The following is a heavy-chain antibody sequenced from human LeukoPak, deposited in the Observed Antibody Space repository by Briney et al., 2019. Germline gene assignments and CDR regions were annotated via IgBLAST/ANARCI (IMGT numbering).Heavy chain of an antibody. CDR3: ARGAAV. CDR2: IYTSGST. CDR1: GDSISTSNYY. J-gene: IGHJ4*02. V-gene: IGHV4-61*02. Sequence: PSQTLSLTCTVSGDSISTSNYYWSWIRQPAGKALEWIGRIYTSGSTNYNPSLKSRVTISLDTSKNQFSLKLSSVTAADTAVYYCARGAAVWGQGALVTVSS.